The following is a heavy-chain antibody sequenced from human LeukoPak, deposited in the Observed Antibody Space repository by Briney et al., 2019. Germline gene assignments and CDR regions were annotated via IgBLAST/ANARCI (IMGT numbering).Heavy chain of an antibody. Sequence: GGSLRLSCAASGFTFSSYAMSWVCQAPGKGLEWVSAISGSGGSTYYADSVKGRFTISRDNSKNTLYLQMNSLRAEDTAVYYCAKFRYGDYCFDYWGQGTLVTVSS. CDR1: GFTFSSYA. D-gene: IGHD4-17*01. V-gene: IGHV3-23*01. CDR3: AKFRYGDYCFDY. J-gene: IGHJ4*02. CDR2: ISGSGGST.